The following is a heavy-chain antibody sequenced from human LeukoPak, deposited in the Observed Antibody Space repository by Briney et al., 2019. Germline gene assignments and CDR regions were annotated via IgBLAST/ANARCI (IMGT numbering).Heavy chain of an antibody. CDR1: GFTFSSYD. D-gene: IGHD2-2*02. V-gene: IGHV3-30*02. Sequence: GGSLRLSCAASGFTFSSYDMHWVRQAPGKGLEWVAFIRYDGSNKYYADSVKGRFTISRDNSKNTLYLQMNSLRAEDTAVYYCAKDLWDCSGTSCYTVTPIFDYWGQGTLVTVSS. J-gene: IGHJ4*02. CDR3: AKDLWDCSGTSCYTVTPIFDY. CDR2: IRYDGSNK.